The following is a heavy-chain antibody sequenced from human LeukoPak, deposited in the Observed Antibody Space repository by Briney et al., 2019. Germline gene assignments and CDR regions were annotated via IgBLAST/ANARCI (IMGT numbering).Heavy chain of an antibody. D-gene: IGHD6-6*01. CDR2: IYSGGNT. V-gene: IGHV3-53*01. Sequence: GGSLRLSCAASGPTVSSNYMSWVRQAPGKGLEWVSVIYSGGNTDYADSVKGRFTISRDNSKNTLYLQMNSLRAEDTAVYYCARSARESSSSPFDYWGQGTLVTVS. J-gene: IGHJ4*02. CDR3: ARSARESSSSPFDY. CDR1: GPTVSSNY.